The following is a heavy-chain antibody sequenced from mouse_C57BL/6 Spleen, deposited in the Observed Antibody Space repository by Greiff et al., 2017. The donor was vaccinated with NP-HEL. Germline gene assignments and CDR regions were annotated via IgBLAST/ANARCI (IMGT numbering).Heavy chain of an antibody. CDR3: AIHCYGSSPWFAY. Sequence: DVQLVESGGGLVKPGGSLKLSCAASGFTFSSYTMSWVRQTPEKRLEWVATISGGGGNTYYPDSVKGRFTISRDNAKNTLYLQMSSLRSEDTALYYCAIHCYGSSPWFAYWGQGTLVTVSA. CDR1: GFTFSSYT. D-gene: IGHD1-1*01. CDR2: ISGGGGNT. V-gene: IGHV5-9*01. J-gene: IGHJ3*01.